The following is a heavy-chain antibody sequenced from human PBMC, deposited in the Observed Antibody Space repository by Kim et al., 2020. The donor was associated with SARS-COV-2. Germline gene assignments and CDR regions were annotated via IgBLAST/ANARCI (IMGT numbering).Heavy chain of an antibody. CDR1: GFTFSSYS. J-gene: IGHJ2*01. CDR2: ISSSSSYI. D-gene: IGHD3-22*01. V-gene: IGHV3-21*01. Sequence: GGSLRLSCAASGFTFSSYSMNWVRQAPGKGLEWVSSISSSSSYIYYADSVKGRFTISRDNAKNSLYLQMNSLRAEDTAVYYCARSPRVVRLLAYPVYWYFDLWGRGTLVTVSS. CDR3: ARSPRVVRLLAYPVYWYFDL.